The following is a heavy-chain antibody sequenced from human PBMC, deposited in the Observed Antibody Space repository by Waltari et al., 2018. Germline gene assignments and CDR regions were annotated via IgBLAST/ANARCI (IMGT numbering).Heavy chain of an antibody. CDR3: ASPVPAAYYYYYGMDV. V-gene: IGHV4-34*01. CDR1: GGSFSGYY. Sequence: QVQLQQWGAGLLKPSETLSLTCAVYGGSFSGYYWSWIRQPPGKGLEWIGEINHSGSTDHNPPLKSRVTISVDTSKNQFSLKLSSVTAADTAVYYCASPVPAAYYYYYGMDVWGQGTTVTVSS. CDR2: INHSGST. J-gene: IGHJ6*02. D-gene: IGHD2-2*01.